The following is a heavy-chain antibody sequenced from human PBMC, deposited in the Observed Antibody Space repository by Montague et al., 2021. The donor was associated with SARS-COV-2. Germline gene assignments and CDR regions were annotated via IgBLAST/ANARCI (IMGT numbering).Heavy chain of an antibody. V-gene: IGHV4-4*02. D-gene: IGHD4-23*01. CDR2: IYQSGST. CDR1: GDSIMTTNW. CDR3: MRAGGFNNRPPV. J-gene: IGHJ4*02. Sequence: SETLSLTCAVSGDSIMTTNWWSWVRQPPEKGLEWIGEIYQSGSTNYNPSLKSRVTMSVDKSKNQFSLELNSLTAADTALYYCMRAGGFNNRPPVWGQGALVTVSS.